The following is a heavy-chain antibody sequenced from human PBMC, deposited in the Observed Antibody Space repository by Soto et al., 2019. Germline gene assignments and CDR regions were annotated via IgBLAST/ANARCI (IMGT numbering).Heavy chain of an antibody. Sequence: ASVKVSCKASGYTFSTYAMHCVRQAPGQRLEWMGWINAGNGNTKYSQKFQARVTITKDTSATTAYMELISLRSEDTAVYYCARGSSGGWPFEKWGQGTLVTVSS. CDR1: GYTFSTYA. J-gene: IGHJ4*02. V-gene: IGHV1-3*01. CDR3: ARGSSGGWPFEK. CDR2: INAGNGNT. D-gene: IGHD6-19*01.